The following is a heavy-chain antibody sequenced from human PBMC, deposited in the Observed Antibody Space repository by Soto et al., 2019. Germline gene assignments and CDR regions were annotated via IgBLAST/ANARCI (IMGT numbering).Heavy chain of an antibody. D-gene: IGHD4-17*01. CDR2: ISYDGSNK. Sequence: GGSLRLSCAASGFTFSSYGMHWVRQAPGKGLEWVAVISYDGSNKYYADSVKGRFTISRDNSKNTLYLQMNSLRAEDTAVYYCAKEPGGYGDYEHYFDYWGQGTLVTVSS. V-gene: IGHV3-30*18. CDR1: GFTFSSYG. CDR3: AKEPGGYGDYEHYFDY. J-gene: IGHJ4*02.